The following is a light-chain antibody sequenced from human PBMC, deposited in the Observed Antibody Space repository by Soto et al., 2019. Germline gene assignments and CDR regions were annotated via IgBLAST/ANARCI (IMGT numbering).Light chain of an antibody. Sequence: EIVLTQSPGTLSLSPGERATLSCRASQSVRSSYLAWYQQNAGQAHRLLIYGASSRATGIPDRFSGSGSGTDFTLTISRLEPEDFAMYYCQQYGYLVTFGGGTKVDIK. CDR2: GAS. CDR1: QSVRSSY. J-gene: IGKJ4*01. CDR3: QQYGYLVT. V-gene: IGKV3-20*01.